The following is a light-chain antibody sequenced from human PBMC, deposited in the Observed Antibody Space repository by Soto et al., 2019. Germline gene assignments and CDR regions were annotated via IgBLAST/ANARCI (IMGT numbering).Light chain of an antibody. CDR3: LLYDGGAYV. CDR2: NTR. Sequence: VVTQEPSLTVSPGGTVTLTCASSTGAVTSGYYPNWFQQKPGQAPRALIYNTRNKHSWTPARFSGSLLGGKAALTLSGAQPEDEAEFYCLLYDGGAYVFGTGTKVTVL. V-gene: IGLV7-43*01. CDR1: TGAVTSGYY. J-gene: IGLJ1*01.